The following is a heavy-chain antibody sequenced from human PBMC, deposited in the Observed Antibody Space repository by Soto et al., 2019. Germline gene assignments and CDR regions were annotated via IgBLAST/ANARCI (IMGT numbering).Heavy chain of an antibody. Sequence: QVQLVQSGAEVKKPGSSVKFSCKASGGTFSSYSINWVRHATGQGLEWMGEIIPIFGTANYAQQFQGRVTITADESTSTAYMELSSLRYEDTAVYYCARDGGRHSGGIDYWGQGTLVTV. CDR3: ARDGGRHSGGIDY. V-gene: IGHV1-69*01. D-gene: IGHD1-26*01. J-gene: IGHJ4*02. CDR1: GGTFSSYS. CDR2: IIPIFGTA.